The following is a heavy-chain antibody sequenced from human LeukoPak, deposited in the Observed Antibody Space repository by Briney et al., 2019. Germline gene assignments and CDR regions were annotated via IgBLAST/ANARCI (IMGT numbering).Heavy chain of an antibody. CDR2: IQSDGSKE. CDR3: ARDVVGATYFD. CDR1: GFIFSKYG. D-gene: IGHD1-26*01. Sequence: GGSLRLSCVASGFIFSKYGMHWVRQVPGRGLEWVTAIQSDGSKEYYEDSVKGRFTISRDDSKNTVFLQMNSLRAEDTAVYYCARDVVGATYFDWGQGTLVTVSS. J-gene: IGHJ4*02. V-gene: IGHV3-33*05.